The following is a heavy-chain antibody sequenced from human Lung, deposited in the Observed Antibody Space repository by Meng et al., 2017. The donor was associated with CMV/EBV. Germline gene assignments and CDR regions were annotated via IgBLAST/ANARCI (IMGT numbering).Heavy chain of an antibody. CDR2: IRYDGSNK. V-gene: IGHV3-30*02. J-gene: IGHJ4*02. CDR3: AKDLGRDAYYDFWSGPPPPGFDY. Sequence: GESLKISCAASGFTFSSYGMHWVRQAPGKGLEWVAFIRYDGSNKYYADSVKGRFTISRDNSKNTLYLQMNSLRAEDTAVYYCAKDLGRDAYYDFWSGPPPPGFDYWGQAXLVTVSS. CDR1: GFTFSSYG. D-gene: IGHD3-3*01.